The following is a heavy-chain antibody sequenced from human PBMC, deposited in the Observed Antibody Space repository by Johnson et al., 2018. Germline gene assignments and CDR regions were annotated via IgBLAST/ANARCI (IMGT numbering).Heavy chain of an antibody. D-gene: IGHD3-22*01. V-gene: IGHV3-66*03. CDR3: AGRYYDSSGYFAYFQH. CDR2: IYSCGST. Sequence: VQLQESGGGLIQPGGSLRLSCAASGFTVSSNYMSWVRQAPGKGLEWVSVIYSCGSTYYADSVKGRFTISRDNSKNTLYLQMNSLRAEDTAVYYCAGRYYDSSGYFAYFQHWGQGTLVTVSS. J-gene: IGHJ1*01. CDR1: GFTVSSNY.